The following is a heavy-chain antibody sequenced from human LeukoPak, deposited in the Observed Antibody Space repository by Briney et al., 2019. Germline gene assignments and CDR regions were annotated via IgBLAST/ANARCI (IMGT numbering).Heavy chain of an antibody. Sequence: GRSLRLSCAASGFTFSSYGMHWLRQAPGKGLEWVAVIWYDGSNKYYADSVNGSFTISRDKSKNTLYLQMNSLRAEDTAMYYRATDAPGWEPSDSFDSWGQGTLVTVSS. V-gene: IGHV3-33*01. J-gene: IGHJ4*02. CDR2: IWYDGSNK. CDR3: ATDAPGWEPSDSFDS. D-gene: IGHD1-26*01. CDR1: GFTFSSYG.